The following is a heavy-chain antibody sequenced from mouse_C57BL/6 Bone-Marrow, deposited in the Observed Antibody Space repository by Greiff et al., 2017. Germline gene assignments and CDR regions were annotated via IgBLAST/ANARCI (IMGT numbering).Heavy chain of an antibody. CDR2: IYPGDGDT. V-gene: IGHV1-82*01. Sequence: QVQLQQSGPELVKPGASVKISCKASGYAFSSSWMNWVKQRPGKGLEWIGRIYPGDGDTNYNGKFKGKATLTADKSSSTAYMQLSSLTSEDSAVYFCARRFSYYCSSYYWYFDVWGTGTTVTVSS. CDR3: ARRFSYYCSSYYWYFDV. CDR1: GYAFSSSW. D-gene: IGHD1-1*01. J-gene: IGHJ1*03.